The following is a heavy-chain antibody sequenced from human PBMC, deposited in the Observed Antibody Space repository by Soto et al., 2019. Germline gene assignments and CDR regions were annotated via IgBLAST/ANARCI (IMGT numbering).Heavy chain of an antibody. V-gene: IGHV1-58*01. CDR2: IVVGSANT. CDR3: ARDMTRTVVPYFDF. J-gene: IGHJ4*02. D-gene: IGHD1-7*01. Sequence: GASVKVSCKASGFTFTNSVVQWVRQARGQRLEWIGWIVVGSANTNYAQKFQERVTITRDMSTSTAYMELSSLRSEDTAVYYCARDMTRTVVPYFDFWGQGTLVTVSS. CDR1: GFTFTNSV.